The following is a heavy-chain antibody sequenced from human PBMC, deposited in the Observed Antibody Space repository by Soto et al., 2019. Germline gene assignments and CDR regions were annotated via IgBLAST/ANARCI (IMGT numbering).Heavy chain of an antibody. D-gene: IGHD5-12*01. Sequence: GGSLRLSCAASGFTFSSYSMNWVRQAPGKGLEWVSYISSSSSTKYYADSVKGRFTISRDNAKNSLYLQMNSLRAEDTAVYYCARGRIPSGYAAGMKSAFDIWGQGTMVTVSS. CDR2: ISSSSSTK. CDR3: ARGRIPSGYAAGMKSAFDI. V-gene: IGHV3-48*01. CDR1: GFTFSSYS. J-gene: IGHJ3*02.